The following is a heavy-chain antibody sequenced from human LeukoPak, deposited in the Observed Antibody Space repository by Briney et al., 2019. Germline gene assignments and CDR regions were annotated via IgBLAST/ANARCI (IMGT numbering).Heavy chain of an antibody. V-gene: IGHV3-21*01. Sequence: GGSLRLSCVASGFTFSSYSMNWVRQAPGKGLEWVSYISGSSTYIYYVDSLKGRYTISRDNAKNSLYLQMNSLRVEDTAVYYCASTTGDRDYWGQGTLVNVSS. CDR1: GFTFSSYS. CDR2: ISGSSTYI. CDR3: ASTTGDRDY. J-gene: IGHJ4*02. D-gene: IGHD7-27*01.